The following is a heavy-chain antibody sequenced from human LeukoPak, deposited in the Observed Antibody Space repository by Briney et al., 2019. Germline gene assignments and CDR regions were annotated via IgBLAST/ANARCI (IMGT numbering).Heavy chain of an antibody. CDR3: ARRGGDSSGNFDY. V-gene: IGHV4-59*08. D-gene: IGHD3-22*01. CDR1: GGSISSYY. J-gene: IGHJ4*02. Sequence: PSETLSLTCTVSGGSISSYYWSWIRQPPWKGLEWIGYIYYSGGTNYNPSLKSRVTISVDTSKKQFPLRLRSVTAADTAVYYCARRGGDSSGNFDYWGQGTLVTVSS. CDR2: IYYSGGT.